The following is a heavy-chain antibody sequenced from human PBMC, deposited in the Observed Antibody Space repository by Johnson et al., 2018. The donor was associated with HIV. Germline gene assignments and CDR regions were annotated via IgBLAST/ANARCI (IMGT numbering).Heavy chain of an antibody. CDR2: IRYDGSNK. Sequence: QVQLVESGGGVVQPGGSLRLSCAASGFTFSSYGMHWVRQAPGKGLEWVAFIRYDGSNKYYADSVKGRFTISRDNSKNTLYLQMNSLRAEDTAVYYCVRDEQWLDSSAFDMWGQGTMVTVSS. D-gene: IGHD6-19*01. CDR3: VRDEQWLDSSAFDM. V-gene: IGHV3-30*02. J-gene: IGHJ3*02. CDR1: GFTFSSYG.